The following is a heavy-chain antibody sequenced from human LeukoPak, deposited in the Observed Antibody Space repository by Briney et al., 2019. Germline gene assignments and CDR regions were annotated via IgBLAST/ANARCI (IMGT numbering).Heavy chain of an antibody. CDR1: GFTFSSYS. CDR2: ISSSSSYI. J-gene: IGHJ3*02. CDR3: ARDGVPSILWFGEATNGAFDI. V-gene: IGHV3-21*04. Sequence: PGGSLRLSCAASGFTFSSYSMNWVRQAPGKGLEWVSSISSSSSYIYYADSVKGRFTISRDNAKNSLNLQMNSLRAEDTDVHYCARDGVPSILWFGEATNGAFDIWGQGTMVTVSS. D-gene: IGHD3-10*01.